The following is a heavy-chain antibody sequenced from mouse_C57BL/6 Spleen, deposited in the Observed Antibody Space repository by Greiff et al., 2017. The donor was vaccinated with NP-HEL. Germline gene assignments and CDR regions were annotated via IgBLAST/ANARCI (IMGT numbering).Heavy chain of an antibody. CDR2: ISSGSSTI. D-gene: IGHD2-12*01. J-gene: IGHJ3*01. CDR3: ANSYYSAWFAY. CDR1: GFTFSDYG. V-gene: IGHV5-17*01. Sequence: EVKLMESGGGLVKPGGSLKLSCAASGFTFSDYGMHWVRQAPEKGLEWVAYISSGSSTIYYADTVKGRFTISRDNAKNTLFLQMTSLRSEDTAMYYCANSYYSAWFAYWGQGTLVTVSA.